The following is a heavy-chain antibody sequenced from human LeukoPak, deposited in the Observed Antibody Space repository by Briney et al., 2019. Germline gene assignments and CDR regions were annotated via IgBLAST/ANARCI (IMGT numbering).Heavy chain of an antibody. Sequence: PSETLSLTCGVAGYSISSDYYWGWIRQPPGKGLEWIGNIYHSGSTYYNPSLESRATISIDTSKNQFTLKLSSVTAADTAVYYCARGYCSSTSCYIVDYWGQGTLVTVSS. D-gene: IGHD2-2*01. J-gene: IGHJ4*02. V-gene: IGHV4-38-2*01. CDR3: ARGYCSSTSCYIVDY. CDR1: GYSISSDYY. CDR2: IYHSGST.